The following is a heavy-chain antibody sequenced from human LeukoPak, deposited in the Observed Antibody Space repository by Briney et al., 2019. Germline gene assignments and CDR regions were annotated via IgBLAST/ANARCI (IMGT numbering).Heavy chain of an antibody. D-gene: IGHD1-26*01. V-gene: IGHV3-7*01. CDR3: ARGREKVGATPNFDY. Sequence: GGSLRLSCAASGFTFSSYRMSWVRQAPGKGLEWVANIKQDGSEKYYVDSVKGRFTISRDNAKNSLYLQMNSLRAEDTAVYYCARGREKVGATPNFDYWGQGTLVTVSS. J-gene: IGHJ4*02. CDR1: GFTFSSYR. CDR2: IKQDGSEK.